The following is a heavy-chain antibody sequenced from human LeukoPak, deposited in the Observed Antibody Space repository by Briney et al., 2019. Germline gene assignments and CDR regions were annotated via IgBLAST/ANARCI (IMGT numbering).Heavy chain of an antibody. CDR3: ARLIAAAGTGGVFDY. V-gene: IGHV4-34*01. J-gene: IGHJ4*02. Sequence: PSETLSLTCAVYGESFSGYYWSWIRQPPGRGLEWIGEINHSGSTNYNPSLKSRVTISVDTSKNQFSLKLSSVTAADTAVYYCARLIAAAGTGGVFDYWGQGTLVTVSS. D-gene: IGHD6-13*01. CDR2: INHSGST. CDR1: GESFSGYY.